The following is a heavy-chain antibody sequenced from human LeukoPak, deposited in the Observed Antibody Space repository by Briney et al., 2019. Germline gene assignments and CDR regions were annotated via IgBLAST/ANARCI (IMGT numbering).Heavy chain of an antibody. CDR2: ISSNEGST. Sequence: PGGSLRHSCAASGFTFSTYVMYWVRQAPGKGLEYVSSISSNEGSTYYAITVKGRFTISRDNSKNTLYLQMGSLRAEDMAVYYCARDSLFPDWGQGT. CDR1: GFTFSTYV. J-gene: IGHJ4*02. D-gene: IGHD3-3*01. V-gene: IGHV3-64*01. CDR3: ARDSLFPD.